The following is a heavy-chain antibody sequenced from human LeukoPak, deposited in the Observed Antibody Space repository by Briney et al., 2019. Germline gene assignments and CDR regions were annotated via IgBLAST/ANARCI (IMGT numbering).Heavy chain of an antibody. CDR2: MNPNSGNT. CDR3: AREFDYVWGSNLSYNWFDP. D-gene: IGHD3-16*02. V-gene: IGHV1-8*01. Sequence: ASVKVSCKASGYTFTSYDINWVRQATGQGLEWMGWMNPNSGNTGYAQKFQGRVTMTRNTSISTAYMELSSLRSEDTAVYYCAREFDYVWGSNLSYNWFDPWGQGTLVTVSS. CDR1: GYTFTSYD. J-gene: IGHJ5*02.